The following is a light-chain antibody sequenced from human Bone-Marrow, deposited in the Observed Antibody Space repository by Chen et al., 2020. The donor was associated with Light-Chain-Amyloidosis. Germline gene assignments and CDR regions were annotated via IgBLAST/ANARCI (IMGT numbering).Light chain of an antibody. V-gene: IGLV1-47*01. CDR2: KSN. Sequence: QSVLTQPPSASGTPGQRVTISCSGSSSNIGSNYVIWYQQLPGTAPKLLLDKSNARPSGVPERVSGSKSGSSASLAISGLRSEDEADYYCATWDDSLSGWVFGGGTKLTVL. CDR1: SSNIGSNY. J-gene: IGLJ3*02. CDR3: ATWDDSLSGWV.